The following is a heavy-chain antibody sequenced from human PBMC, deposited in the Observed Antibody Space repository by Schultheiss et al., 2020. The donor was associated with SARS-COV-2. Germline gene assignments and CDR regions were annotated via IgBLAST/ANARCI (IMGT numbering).Heavy chain of an antibody. Sequence: GESLKISCAASGFTFSRYGMHWVRQAPGKGLEWVALVWYDGSNKFYADSVKGRFTISKDNSKNTLYLQMNSLRAEDTAVYYCARDVASVDVGMVDYWGQGTLVTVSS. CDR2: VWYDGSNK. CDR3: ARDVASVDVGMVDY. CDR1: GFTFSRYG. V-gene: IGHV3-33*01. D-gene: IGHD5-18*01. J-gene: IGHJ4*02.